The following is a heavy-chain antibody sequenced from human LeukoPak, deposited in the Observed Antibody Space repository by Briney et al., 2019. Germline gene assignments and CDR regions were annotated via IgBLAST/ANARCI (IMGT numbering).Heavy chain of an antibody. Sequence: GGSLRLSCAASGFTFSSYGMHWVRQAPGKGLEWVAFIRYDGSNKYYADSVKGRFTISRDNSKNTLYLQMNSLRAEDTAVYYCAKYYDSSGYYEGGGDYGGQGTLVTVSS. CDR2: IRYDGSNK. CDR3: AKYYDSSGYYEGGGDY. CDR1: GFTFSSYG. V-gene: IGHV3-30*02. J-gene: IGHJ4*02. D-gene: IGHD3-22*01.